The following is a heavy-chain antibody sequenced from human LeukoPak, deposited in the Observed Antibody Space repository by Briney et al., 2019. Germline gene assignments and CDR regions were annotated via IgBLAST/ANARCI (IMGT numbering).Heavy chain of an antibody. J-gene: IGHJ5*02. CDR2: ISGSGGST. CDR3: AKEVTTVTTSWFDP. Sequence: TGRSLRLSCAASGFTFDDYAMHWVRQVPGKGLEWVSAISGSGGSTYYADSVKGRFTISRDNSKNTLYLQMNSLRAEDTAVYYCAKEVTTVTTSWFDPWGQGTLVTVSS. V-gene: IGHV3-23*01. D-gene: IGHD4-17*01. CDR1: GFTFDDYA.